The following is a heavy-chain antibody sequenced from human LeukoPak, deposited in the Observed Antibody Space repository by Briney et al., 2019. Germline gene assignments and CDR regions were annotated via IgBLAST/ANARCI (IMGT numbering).Heavy chain of an antibody. CDR2: IYSGGTT. D-gene: IGHD1-26*01. CDR1: GFTASDNY. V-gene: IGHV3-66*01. Sequence: PGGSLRLSCAASGFTASDNYMSWVRQAPGKGLEWVSVIYSGGTTYYADSVKGRFTISRDNSKNTLYLQMNSLRAEDTAVYYCAKEISGSYSHWGQGTLVTVSS. CDR3: AKEISGSYSH. J-gene: IGHJ4*02.